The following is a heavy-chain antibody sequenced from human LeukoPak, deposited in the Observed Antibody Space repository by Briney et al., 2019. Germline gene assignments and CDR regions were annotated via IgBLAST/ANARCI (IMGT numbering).Heavy chain of an antibody. V-gene: IGHV3-23*01. CDR3: AREGYYYDSSGYYLFDY. CDR1: GFTFSSYA. Sequence: GGSLRLSCAASGFTFSSYAMSWVRQAPGKGLEWVSAISGSGVTTYYADSVKGRFTISRDNAKNSLYLQMNSLRAEDTAVYDCAREGYYYDSSGYYLFDYWGQGTLVTVSS. D-gene: IGHD3-22*01. CDR2: ISGSGVTT. J-gene: IGHJ4*02.